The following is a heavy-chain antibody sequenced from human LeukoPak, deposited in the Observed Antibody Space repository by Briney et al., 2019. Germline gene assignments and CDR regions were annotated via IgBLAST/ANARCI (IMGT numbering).Heavy chain of an antibody. V-gene: IGHV1-2*02. D-gene: IGHD1-26*01. CDR2: INPNSGGT. J-gene: IGHJ4*02. Sequence: GASVKVSCKASGYTFTGYYMHWVRQAPGQGLEWMGWINPNSGGTNYAQKFQGRITMTRDTSISTAYMELSRLRSDDTAVYYCARVRSEGWEPFDYWGQGTLVTVSS. CDR3: ARVRSEGWEPFDY. CDR1: GYTFTGYY.